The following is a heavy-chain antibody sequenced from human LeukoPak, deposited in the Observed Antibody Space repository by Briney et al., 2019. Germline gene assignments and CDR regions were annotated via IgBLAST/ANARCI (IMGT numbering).Heavy chain of an antibody. V-gene: IGHV1-24*01. CDR3: ARRASSGYYSGGDAFDI. Sequence: ASVKVSCKVSGYTLTELSMHWVRQAPGKGLEWMGGFDPEDGETIYAQKFQGRVTMTEDTSTDTAYMELSSLRSEDTAVYYCARRASSGYYSGGDAFDIWGQGTMVTVSS. D-gene: IGHD3-22*01. J-gene: IGHJ3*02. CDR1: GYTLTELS. CDR2: FDPEDGET.